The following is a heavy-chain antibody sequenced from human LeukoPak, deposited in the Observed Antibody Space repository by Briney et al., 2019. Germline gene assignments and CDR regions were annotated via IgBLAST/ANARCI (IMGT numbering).Heavy chain of an antibody. Sequence: PGGSLRLSCAASGFTFSSYAMIWVRQAPGKGLDWVSSISDNGDDTYYADSVKGRFTTSRDKSTNTLYLQMNSLRADDTAVYYCAKGYYGNYVAVDYWGQGTLVTVSS. V-gene: IGHV3-23*01. CDR3: AKGYYGNYVAVDY. CDR1: GFTFSSYA. D-gene: IGHD4-11*01. CDR2: ISDNGDDT. J-gene: IGHJ4*02.